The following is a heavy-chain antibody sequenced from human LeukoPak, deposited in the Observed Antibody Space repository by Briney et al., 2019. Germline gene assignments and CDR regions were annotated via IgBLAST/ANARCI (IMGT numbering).Heavy chain of an antibody. CDR2: INHSGST. V-gene: IGHV4-34*01. J-gene: IGHJ4*02. CDR3: ASIDLRGIAAPRDY. CDR1: GGSFSGYY. D-gene: IGHD6-13*01. Sequence: SETLSLTCAVYGGSFSGYYWSWIRQPPGKGLEWIGEINHSGSTNYNPSLKSRVTISVDTSKSQFSLKLSSVTAADTAVYYCASIDLRGIAAPRDYWGQGTLVTVSS.